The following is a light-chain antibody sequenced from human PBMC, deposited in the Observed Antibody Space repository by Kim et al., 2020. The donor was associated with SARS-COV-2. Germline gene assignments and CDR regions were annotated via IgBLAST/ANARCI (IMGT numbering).Light chain of an antibody. CDR3: ATWDDGLNAVV. CDR1: SSNSGNNS. V-gene: IGLV1-44*01. J-gene: IGLJ2*01. Sequence: GQRVTISCSGSSSNSGNNSVNWYQQLPGTAPKFLIFCNDQRPSGVPDRFSGSKSGTAASLAINGLQSEDDADYFCATWDDGLNAVVFGGGTKLTVL. CDR2: CND.